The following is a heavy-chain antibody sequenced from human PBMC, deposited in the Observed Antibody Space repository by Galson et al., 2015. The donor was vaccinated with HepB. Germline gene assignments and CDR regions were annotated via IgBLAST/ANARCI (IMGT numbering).Heavy chain of an antibody. V-gene: IGHV1-58*02. D-gene: IGHD2-2*01. J-gene: IGHJ4*02. CDR3: AADLDCRSTRCYPYNFDF. CDR1: GFTFSKSA. Sequence: SVKVSCKASGFTFSKSAMQWVRQARGQRLEWIGWIVVGSGYTNYAPKFQERVSITRDMSTSTTYMELSSLRSEDTAVYYCAADLDCRSTRCYPYNFDFWGQGTLVTVSS. CDR2: IVVGSGYT.